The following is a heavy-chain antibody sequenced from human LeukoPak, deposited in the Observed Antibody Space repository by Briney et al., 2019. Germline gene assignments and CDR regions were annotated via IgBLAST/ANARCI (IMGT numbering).Heavy chain of an antibody. Sequence: SETLSLTCTVSGGSISSGSYYWSWIRQPAGKGLEWIGRIYTSGSTNYNPSLKSRATISVDTSKNQFSLKLSSVTAADTAVYYCARETIPAAIEENYWGQGTLVTVSS. CDR3: ARETIPAAIEENY. CDR1: GGSISSGSYY. J-gene: IGHJ4*02. D-gene: IGHD2-2*01. CDR2: IYTSGST. V-gene: IGHV4-61*02.